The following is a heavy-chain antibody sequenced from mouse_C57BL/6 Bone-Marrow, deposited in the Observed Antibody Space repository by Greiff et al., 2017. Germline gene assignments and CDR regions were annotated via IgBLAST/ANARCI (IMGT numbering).Heavy chain of an antibody. Sequence: EVKLMESGGGLVQPKGSLKLSCAASGFSFNTYAMNWVRQAPGKGFEWVARIRSKSNNYATYYADSVKDRFTISRDDSESMLYLQMNNLKTEDTAMYYCVRQGTTVRRTWYFDVWGTGTTVTVSS. D-gene: IGHD1-1*01. CDR1: GFSFNTYA. CDR2: IRSKSNNYAT. V-gene: IGHV10-1*01. J-gene: IGHJ1*03. CDR3: VRQGTTVRRTWYFDV.